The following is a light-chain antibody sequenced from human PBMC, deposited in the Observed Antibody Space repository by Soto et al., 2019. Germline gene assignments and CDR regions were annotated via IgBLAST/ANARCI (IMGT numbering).Light chain of an antibody. Sequence: EIVLTQSPATLSVSPGERATLSCRASQSVNQKLGWYQQKPGQAPRLLIYVASYRATGIPDRFSGSGSGTEYTLTISRLKSEDYAVYYCQKYKSWPPITFGQGTRLEIK. V-gene: IGKV3-15*01. J-gene: IGKJ5*01. CDR1: QSVNQK. CDR3: QKYKSWPPIT. CDR2: VAS.